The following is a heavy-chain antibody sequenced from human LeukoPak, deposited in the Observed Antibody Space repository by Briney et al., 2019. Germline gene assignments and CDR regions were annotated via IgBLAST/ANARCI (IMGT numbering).Heavy chain of an antibody. J-gene: IGHJ5*02. D-gene: IGHD1-26*01. V-gene: IGHV1-69*13. Sequence: SVKVSCKASGGTFSSYAISWVRQAPGQGLEWMGGIIPIFNITNYAQKFQGRVTITADEATSTAYMELSSLRSEDTAVYYCAKAVGDTAPWFDPWGQGTPVTVSS. CDR2: IIPIFNIT. CDR3: AKAVGDTAPWFDP. CDR1: GGTFSSYA.